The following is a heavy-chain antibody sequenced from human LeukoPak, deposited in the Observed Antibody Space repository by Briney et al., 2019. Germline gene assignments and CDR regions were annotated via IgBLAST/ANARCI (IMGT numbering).Heavy chain of an antibody. CDR1: GGSISSSSYY. J-gene: IGHJ3*02. Sequence: SETLSLTCTVSGGSISSSSYYWGWIRQPPGKGLEWIGNIYYSGSTYYNPSLKSRVTISVDTSKNQFSLKLSSVTAADTAVYYCARAGDIVVVPAARNAFDIWGQGTMVTVSS. D-gene: IGHD2-2*01. CDR3: ARAGDIVVVPAARNAFDI. V-gene: IGHV4-39*07. CDR2: IYYSGST.